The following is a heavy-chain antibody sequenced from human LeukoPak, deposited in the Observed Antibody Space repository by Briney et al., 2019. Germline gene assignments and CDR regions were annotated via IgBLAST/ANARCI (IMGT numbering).Heavy chain of an antibody. CDR3: TRVTSWRTGFDY. CDR2: ITWNSDDM. Sequence: GGSLRLSCAASGFIFEAYGMYWVRQAPGKGLEWVSGITWNSDDMAYADSVKGRFTISRDNAKNCLYLQMNSLTVEDTALYYCTRVTSWRTGFDYWGQGTLVTVSS. J-gene: IGHJ4*02. V-gene: IGHV3-9*01. CDR1: GFIFEAYG. D-gene: IGHD1-1*01.